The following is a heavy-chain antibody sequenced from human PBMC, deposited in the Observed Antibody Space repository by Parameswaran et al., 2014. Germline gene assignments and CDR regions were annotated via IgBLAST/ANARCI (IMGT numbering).Heavy chain of an antibody. V-gene: IGHV1-18*01. Sequence: WVRQAPGQGLEWMGWISAYNGNTNYAQKLQGRVTMTTDTSTSTAYMELRSLRSDDTAVYYCARDQYYYGSGSSQPMGYWGQGTLVTVSS. CDR3: ARDQYYYGSGSSQPMGY. J-gene: IGHJ4*02. CDR2: ISAYNGNT. D-gene: IGHD3-10*01.